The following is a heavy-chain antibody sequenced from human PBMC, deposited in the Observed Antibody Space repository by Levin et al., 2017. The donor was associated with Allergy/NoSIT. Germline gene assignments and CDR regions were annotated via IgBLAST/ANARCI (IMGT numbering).Heavy chain of an antibody. CDR1: GYSISSGYY. D-gene: IGHD6-6*01. CDR3: ARDRAARPTSWFDP. Sequence: SQTLSLTCAVSGYSISSGYYWGWIRQPPGKGLEWIGSIYHSGSTYYNPSLKSRVTISVDTSKNQFSLKLSSVTAADTAVYYCARDRAARPTSWFDPWGQGTLVTVSS. V-gene: IGHV4-38-2*02. CDR2: IYHSGST. J-gene: IGHJ5*02.